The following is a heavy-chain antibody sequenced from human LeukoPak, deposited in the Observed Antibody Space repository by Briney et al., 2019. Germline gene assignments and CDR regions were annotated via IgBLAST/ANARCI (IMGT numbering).Heavy chain of an antibody. V-gene: IGHV3-21*01. CDR3: ARDGARGATLQ. CDR2: ISSSSSYI. J-gene: IGHJ4*02. D-gene: IGHD1-26*01. CDR1: GFTFSSYS. Sequence: GGSLRLSCAASGFTFSSYSMNWVRQAPGKGLEWVSSISSSSSYIYYADSVKGRFSISRDDAKNLLYLQMNSLRAEDTAVYYCARDGARGATLQWGQGTLVTVSS.